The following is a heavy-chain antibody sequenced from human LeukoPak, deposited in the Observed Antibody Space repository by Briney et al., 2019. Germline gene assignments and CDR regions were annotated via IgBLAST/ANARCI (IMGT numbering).Heavy chain of an antibody. CDR1: GGSISNYY. J-gene: IGHJ4*02. Sequence: PSETLSLTCTASGGSISNYYWSWIRQPPGKGLEWIGYIYNSGRTNYNPSLKSRVTISVDTSKNQFSLRLSSVTAADTAMYYCARQLDRSPWVDYWGQGTLVTVSS. CDR2: IYNSGRT. CDR3: ARQLDRSPWVDY. D-gene: IGHD1-26*01. V-gene: IGHV4-59*08.